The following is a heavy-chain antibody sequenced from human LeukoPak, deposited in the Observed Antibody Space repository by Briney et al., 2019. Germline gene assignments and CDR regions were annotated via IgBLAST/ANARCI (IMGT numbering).Heavy chain of an antibody. Sequence: GGSLRSSVQAPGSPSSANSMSWFGQVPGKGLECVSYISNSGSGMNYADSVKGRFTISRDNAKNSLYLQMNSLRAEDTAIYYCVRTARLGDYWGQGTLVTVSS. D-gene: IGHD3-16*01. CDR1: GSPSSANS. CDR3: VRTARLGDY. J-gene: IGHJ4*02. V-gene: IGHV3-11*01. CDR2: ISNSGSGM.